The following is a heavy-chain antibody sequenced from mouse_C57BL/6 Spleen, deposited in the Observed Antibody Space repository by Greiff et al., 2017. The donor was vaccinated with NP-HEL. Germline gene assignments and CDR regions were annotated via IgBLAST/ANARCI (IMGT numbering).Heavy chain of an antibody. CDR1: GYTFTSYG. CDR3: ARDDYYGSTLYYAMDY. J-gene: IGHJ4*01. CDR2: IYPRSGNT. V-gene: IGHV1-81*01. Sequence: VQLQQSGAELARPGASVKLSCKASGYTFTSYGISWVKQRTGQGLEWIGEIYPRSGNTYYNEKFKGKATLTADKSSSTAYMELRSLTSEDSAVYFCARDDYYGSTLYYAMDYWGQGTSVTVSS. D-gene: IGHD1-1*01.